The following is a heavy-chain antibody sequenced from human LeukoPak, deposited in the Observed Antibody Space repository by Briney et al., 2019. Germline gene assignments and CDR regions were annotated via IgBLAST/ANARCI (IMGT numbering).Heavy chain of an antibody. V-gene: IGHV3-21*01. J-gene: IGHJ5*02. CDR2: ISSSSSYI. Sequence: PGGSLRLSCAAFGFTFSSYWMSWVRQAPGKGLEWVSSISSSSSYIYYADSVKGRFTISRDNAKNSLYLQMNSLRAEDTAVYYCARDPVRGVIIDNWFDPWGQGTLVTVSS. CDR3: ARDPVRGVIIDNWFDP. D-gene: IGHD3-10*01. CDR1: GFTFSSYW.